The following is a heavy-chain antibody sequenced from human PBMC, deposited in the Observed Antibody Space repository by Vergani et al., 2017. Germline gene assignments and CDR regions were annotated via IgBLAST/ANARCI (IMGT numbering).Heavy chain of an antibody. Sequence: QVQLVESGGGVVQPGRSLRLSCAASGFTFSSYGMHWVRQAPGKGLEWVAVIWYDGSNKYYADSVKGRFTISRDNSKNTLYLQMNSLRAEDTAVYYCARDFQPNYYDSSGYYSGLDYWGQGTLVTVSS. D-gene: IGHD3-22*01. CDR2: IWYDGSNK. CDR3: ARDFQPNYYDSSGYYSGLDY. V-gene: IGHV3-33*01. CDR1: GFTFSSYG. J-gene: IGHJ4*02.